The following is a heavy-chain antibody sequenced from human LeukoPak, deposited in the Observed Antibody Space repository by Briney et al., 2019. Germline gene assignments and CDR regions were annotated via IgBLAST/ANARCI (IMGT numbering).Heavy chain of an antibody. V-gene: IGHV3-53*01. Sequence: GGSLRLSCTASGFTVSDNYMSWVRQAPGTGLEWVSVTYTGGRTYYADSVKGRFTISRDNSKNTLYLQMNSLRAEDTAVYYCAKDQMYSSSWYYWGQGTLVTVSS. CDR2: TYTGGRT. CDR1: GFTVSDNY. CDR3: AKDQMYSSSWYY. J-gene: IGHJ4*02. D-gene: IGHD6-13*01.